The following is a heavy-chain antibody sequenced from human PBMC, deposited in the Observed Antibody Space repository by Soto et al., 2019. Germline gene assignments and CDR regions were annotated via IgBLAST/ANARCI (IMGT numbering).Heavy chain of an antibody. CDR3: AHHKLDCSGGSCVIWFDP. CDR1: GFSLSTSGEG. Sequence: SGPTLVSHTQTLTLTCTFSGFSLSTSGEGVGWIRQPPGKALEWLALIYWDDDKRYSPSLKSRLTITKDTSKNQEVLTMTNMDPVDTATYYCAHHKLDCSGGSCVIWFDPWGQETLVTVPS. D-gene: IGHD2-15*01. CDR2: IYWDDDK. J-gene: IGHJ5*02. V-gene: IGHV2-5*02.